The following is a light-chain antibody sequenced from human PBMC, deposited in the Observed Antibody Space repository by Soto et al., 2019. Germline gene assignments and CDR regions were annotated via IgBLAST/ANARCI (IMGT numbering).Light chain of an antibody. CDR2: DAS. V-gene: IGKV1-5*01. CDR3: QQYETFST. Sequence: DIQMTQSPSTLSASVGDRVTITCRASQGISSALAWYQQKPGKAPTLLIYDASRLETGVPSRFSGSGSGTEFTLTISSLQPDDFATYYCQQYETFSTFGQGTKVDIK. J-gene: IGKJ1*01. CDR1: QGISSA.